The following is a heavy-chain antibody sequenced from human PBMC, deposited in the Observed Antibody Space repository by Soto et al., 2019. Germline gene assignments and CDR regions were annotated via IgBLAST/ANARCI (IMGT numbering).Heavy chain of an antibody. CDR1: GGTFSSYA. CDR3: ARHLTRARYFDGSMGGY. Sequence: QVQLVQSGAEVKKPGSSVKVSCKASGGTFSSYAISWVRQAPGQGLEWMGGIIPIFGTANYAQRFQGRVTITAGESTSTAYRELSSLRSEDTAVYYCARHLTRARYFDGSMGGYWGQGTLVPVSS. CDR2: IIPIFGTA. J-gene: IGHJ4*02. V-gene: IGHV1-69*01. D-gene: IGHD3-9*01.